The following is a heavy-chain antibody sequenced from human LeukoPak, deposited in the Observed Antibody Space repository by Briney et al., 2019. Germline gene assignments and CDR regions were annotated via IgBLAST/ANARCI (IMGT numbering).Heavy chain of an antibody. Sequence: ASVKVSCKASGYTFTGYYMHWVRQAPGQGLEWMGWINPNSGGTNYAQKFQGRVTMTRDTSNSTAYMELSRLRSDDTAVYYCARDHWNGDYMDVWGKGTTVSVSS. CDR1: GYTFTGYY. J-gene: IGHJ6*03. V-gene: IGHV1-2*02. D-gene: IGHD1-1*01. CDR3: ARDHWNGDYMDV. CDR2: INPNSGGT.